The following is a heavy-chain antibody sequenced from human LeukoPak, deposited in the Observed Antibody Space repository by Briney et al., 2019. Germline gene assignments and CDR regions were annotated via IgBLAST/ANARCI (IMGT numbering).Heavy chain of an antibody. Sequence: GESLQISCQGSGYSFTSYWIGWVRQMPGQGLEWMGIIYSGDSDTRYSPSFQGQVTISADKSISTAYLQWSSLKASDTAMYYCARQYCSSTSCYSADFDYWGQGTLVTVSS. D-gene: IGHD2-2*01. V-gene: IGHV5-51*01. CDR1: GYSFTSYW. CDR3: ARQYCSSTSCYSADFDY. J-gene: IGHJ4*02. CDR2: IYSGDSDT.